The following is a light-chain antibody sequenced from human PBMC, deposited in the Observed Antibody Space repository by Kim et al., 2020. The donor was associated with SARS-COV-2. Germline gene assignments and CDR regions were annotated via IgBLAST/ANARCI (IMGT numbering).Light chain of an antibody. V-gene: IGLV1-47*01. CDR1: SSNIGSNY. CDR3: AAWDDSLSGLYV. Sequence: ELTQPPSASGTPGQRVTISCSGSSSNIGSNYVYWYQQLPGTAPKLLIYRNNQRPSGVPDRFSGSKSGTSATLAISGLRSEDEADYYCAAWDDSLSGLYVFGTGTKVTVL. CDR2: RNN. J-gene: IGLJ1*01.